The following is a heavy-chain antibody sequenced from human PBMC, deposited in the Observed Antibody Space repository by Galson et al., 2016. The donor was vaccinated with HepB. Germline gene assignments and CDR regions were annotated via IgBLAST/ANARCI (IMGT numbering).Heavy chain of an antibody. Sequence: SLRLSCAASGFTFSNYGMHWVRQAPGRGLEWVALISSDGDNKNYADSVKGRFTISRDNSKNTLYLQMSSLRTEDTAIYYCARGGRTGYYYGIDVWGQGTTVTVSS. D-gene: IGHD2-8*02. CDR3: ARGGRTGYYYGIDV. V-gene: IGHV3-30*03. CDR2: ISSDGDNK. CDR1: GFTFSNYG. J-gene: IGHJ6*02.